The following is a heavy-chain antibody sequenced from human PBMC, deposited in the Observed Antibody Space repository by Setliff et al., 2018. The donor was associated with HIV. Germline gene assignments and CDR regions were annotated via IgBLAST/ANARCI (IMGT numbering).Heavy chain of an antibody. Sequence: GVLKISCAASGFTFDDYNMHWVRQTPGKGLEWISIISNDGGRTSYADSLKGRFTISRDNSKNSLYLQMHGLRNEDTALYYCAKDDADGSIDHWGLGTLVTVSS. V-gene: IGHV3-43*01. D-gene: IGHD3-10*01. J-gene: IGHJ4*02. CDR3: AKDDADGSIDH. CDR1: GFTFDDYN. CDR2: ISNDGGRT.